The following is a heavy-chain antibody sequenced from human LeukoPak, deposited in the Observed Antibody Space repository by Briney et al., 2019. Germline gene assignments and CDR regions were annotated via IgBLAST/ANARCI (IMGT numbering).Heavy chain of an antibody. CDR2: IGGSASGT. D-gene: IGHD2-15*01. CDR1: GFTFSSYT. J-gene: IGHJ4*02. CDR3: AKGGDGSYYSRADC. V-gene: IGHV3-23*01. Sequence: VGSLRLSCAASGFTFSSYTMSWVRQAPGKGLEWVSTIGGSASGTFYADSVKGRFTISRDNSKNTLYLQMNSLRAEDTAVYYCAKGGDGSYYSRADCWGQGPLVPVSS.